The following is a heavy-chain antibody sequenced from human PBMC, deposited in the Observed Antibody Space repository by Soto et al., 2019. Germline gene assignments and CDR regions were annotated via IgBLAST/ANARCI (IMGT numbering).Heavy chain of an antibody. CDR1: GGTFSSYT. J-gene: IGHJ5*02. V-gene: IGHV1-69*02. Sequence: SVKVSCKASGGTFSSYTISWVRQAPGQGLEWMGRIIPILGIANYAQKFQGRVTITADKSTSTAYMELSSLRSEDTAVYYCARAPIAAAGTFWFDPWGQGTLVTVSS. CDR3: ARAPIAAAGTFWFDP. CDR2: IIPILGIA. D-gene: IGHD6-13*01.